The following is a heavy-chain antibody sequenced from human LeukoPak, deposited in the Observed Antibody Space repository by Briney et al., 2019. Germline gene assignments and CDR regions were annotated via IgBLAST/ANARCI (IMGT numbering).Heavy chain of an antibody. CDR3: ARDRFFGSNWFDP. CDR2: IKQDGSEK. V-gene: IGHV3-7*01. Sequence: GGSLRLSCAASGFTFSSYWMNWVRQAPGKGLEWVANIKQDGSEKYYVDSVKGRFTISRDSAKNSLYLQMSTLRAEDTAVYYCARDRFFGSNWFDPWGQGTLVTVSS. J-gene: IGHJ5*02. CDR1: GFTFSSYW. D-gene: IGHD3-3*01.